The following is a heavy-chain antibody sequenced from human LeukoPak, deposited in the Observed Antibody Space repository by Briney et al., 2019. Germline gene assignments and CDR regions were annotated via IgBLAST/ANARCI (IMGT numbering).Heavy chain of an antibody. CDR1: GYTFTGYY. D-gene: IGHD6-19*01. CDR3: ARGGSSGWYQAFDI. Sequence: ASVRVSCKASGYTFTGYYMHWVRQAPGQGLEWMGWINPNSGGTNYAQKFQGRVTMTRDTSISTAYMELSRLRSDDTAVYYCARGGSSGWYQAFDIWGQGTMVTVSS. CDR2: INPNSGGT. J-gene: IGHJ3*02. V-gene: IGHV1-2*02.